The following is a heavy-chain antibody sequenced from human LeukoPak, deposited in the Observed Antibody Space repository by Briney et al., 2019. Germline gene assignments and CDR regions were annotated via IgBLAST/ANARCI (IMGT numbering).Heavy chain of an antibody. J-gene: IGHJ4*02. Sequence: PGMSLRLSCAASGFTFSSYAMHRVRQAPGKGLEWVAVISYDGSNKYYADSVKGRFTISRDNSKNTLYLQMNSLRAEDTAVYYCARERVRGVIFPFDYWGQGTLVTVSS. CDR2: ISYDGSNK. D-gene: IGHD3-10*01. CDR3: ARERVRGVIFPFDY. CDR1: GFTFSSYA. V-gene: IGHV3-30*04.